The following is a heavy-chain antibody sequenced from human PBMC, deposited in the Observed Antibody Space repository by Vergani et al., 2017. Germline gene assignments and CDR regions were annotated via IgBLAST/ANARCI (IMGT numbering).Heavy chain of an antibody. CDR3: VRHSWVRICKIVNCYSWDY. Sequence: QVQLVESGGGVVQPGTSLRLSCAASGFIFKNHGMQWVRQAPGKGLEWVALIWDDGSKKNYGDSMKGRFTISRDNSKDTLYLEMNSLRGEDSAVYYCVRHSWVRICKIVNCYSWDYWGQGTPVTVSS. D-gene: IGHD2-21*02. V-gene: IGHV3-33*01. J-gene: IGHJ4*02. CDR2: IWDDGSKK. CDR1: GFIFKNHG.